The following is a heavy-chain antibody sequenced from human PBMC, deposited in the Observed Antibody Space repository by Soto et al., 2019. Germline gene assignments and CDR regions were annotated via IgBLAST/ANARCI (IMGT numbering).Heavy chain of an antibody. D-gene: IGHD6-19*01. CDR1: GFTFSSYG. CDR3: AREGAVADDPESFDY. V-gene: IGHV3-33*01. CDR2: IWYDGSNK. J-gene: IGHJ4*02. Sequence: GGSLRLSCAASGFTFSSYGMHWVRQAPGKGLEWVAVIWYDGSNKYYADSVKGRFTISRDNSKNTLYLQMNSLRAEDTAVYYCAREGAVADDPESFDYWGQGTLVTVSS.